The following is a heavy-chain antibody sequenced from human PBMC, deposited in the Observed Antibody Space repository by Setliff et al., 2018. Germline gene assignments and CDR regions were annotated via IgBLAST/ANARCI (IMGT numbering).Heavy chain of an antibody. D-gene: IGHD3-10*01. CDR1: GFTFSSYA. Sequence: QPGGSLRLSCAASGFTFSSYAMHWVRQAPGKGLEWVAVIWNDGRNKFYADSVYGRFTVSRDNSKNTLYLQMNSLRAEDTAVYYCAGAFLYYYNSGNYYRYFDYWGQGTLVTVSS. CDR3: AGAFLYYYNSGNYYRYFDY. V-gene: IGHV3-33*01. CDR2: IWNDGRNK. J-gene: IGHJ4*02.